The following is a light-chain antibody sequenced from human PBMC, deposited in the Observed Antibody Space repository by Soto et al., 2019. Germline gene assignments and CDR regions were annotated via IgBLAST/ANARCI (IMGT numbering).Light chain of an antibody. J-gene: IGKJ5*01. CDR3: QQYEKLPIT. CDR2: DSS. V-gene: IGKV1-33*01. Sequence: DIRLTQSPSSLSVSVGDRVAITCRASHDIGTSLNWYHQKPGKAPKLLIYDSSDLESGVPSRFSGSGSGTDFILTISSLQPEDIATYYCQQYEKLPITFGPGTRLEIK. CDR1: HDIGTS.